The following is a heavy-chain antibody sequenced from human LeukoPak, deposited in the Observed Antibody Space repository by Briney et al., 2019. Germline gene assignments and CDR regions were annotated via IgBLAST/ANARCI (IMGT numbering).Heavy chain of an antibody. D-gene: IGHD6-13*01. CDR2: ISSSGSTI. V-gene: IGHV3-48*03. CDR1: GFTFSSYE. CDR3: ARGSSSWPAHYCYMDV. J-gene: IGHJ6*03. Sequence: GGSLRLSCAASGFTFSSYEMNWVRQAPGKGLEWVSYISSSGSTIYYADSVKGRFTISRDNAKNSLYLQMNSLRAEDTAVYYCARGSSSWPAHYCYMDVWGKGTTVTISS.